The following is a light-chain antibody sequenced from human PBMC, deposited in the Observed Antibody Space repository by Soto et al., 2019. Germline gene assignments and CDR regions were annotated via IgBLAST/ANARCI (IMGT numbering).Light chain of an antibody. CDR1: QTISGSY. CDR2: GTT. J-gene: IGKJ4*01. CDR3: QQYGTSPPT. Sequence: EIVLTQSPGTVSLSPGETASLSCRASQTISGSYLAWYQQKPGQAPRLLIYGTTSRATGGPDRFSGGGSGTAVTVTIGGLEPDDFALDNCQQYGTSPPTVGGGTKVEIK. V-gene: IGKV3-20*01.